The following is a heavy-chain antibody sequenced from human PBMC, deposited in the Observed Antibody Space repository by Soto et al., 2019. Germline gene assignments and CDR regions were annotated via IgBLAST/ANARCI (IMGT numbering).Heavy chain of an antibody. CDR2: ISAYNGNT. D-gene: IGHD2-15*01. J-gene: IGHJ4*02. CDR3: ALSGRSAYYFDS. CDR1: GYTFTSYG. Sequence: VQLVQSGAEVKKPGASVKVSCKASGYTFTSYGISWVRQAPGQGLEWMGWISAYNGNTNYAQKLQGRVTMTTDTSTSTAYMERSRLRSDDTGVDYCALSGRSAYYFDSWGQGTLVTVSS. V-gene: IGHV1-18*01.